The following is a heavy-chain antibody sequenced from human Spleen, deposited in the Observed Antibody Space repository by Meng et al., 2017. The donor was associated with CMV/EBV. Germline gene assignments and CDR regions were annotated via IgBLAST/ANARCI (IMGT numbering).Heavy chain of an antibody. CDR1: GFTFDDYG. D-gene: IGHD2-2*01. V-gene: IGHV3-48*04. CDR3: ARDNEEMSPVVVVPAAIPYYYYGMDV. J-gene: IGHJ6*02. Sequence: GESLKISCAASGFTFDDYGMSWIRQAPGKGLEWVSYISSSSSTIYYADSVKGRFTISRDNAKNSLYLQMNSLRAEDTAVYYCARDNEEMSPVVVVPAAIPYYYYGMDVWGQGTTVTVSS. CDR2: ISSSSSTI.